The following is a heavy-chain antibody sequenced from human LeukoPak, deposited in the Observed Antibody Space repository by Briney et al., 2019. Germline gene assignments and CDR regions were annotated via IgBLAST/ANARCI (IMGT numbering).Heavy chain of an antibody. CDR1: GGSISSGGYY. J-gene: IGHJ4*02. Sequence: SETLSLTCTVSGGSISSGGYYWSWIRQHPGKGLEWIGYIYYSGSTYYNPSLKSRVTISVDTSKNQFSLKLSSVTVADTAVYYCARGGRVDYFHYWGQGTLVTVSS. V-gene: IGHV4-31*03. D-gene: IGHD2-15*01. CDR3: ARGGRVDYFHY. CDR2: IYYSGST.